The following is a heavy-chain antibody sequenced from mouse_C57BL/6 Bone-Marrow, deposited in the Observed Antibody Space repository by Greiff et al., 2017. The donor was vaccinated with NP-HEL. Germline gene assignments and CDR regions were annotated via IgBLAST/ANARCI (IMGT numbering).Heavy chain of an antibody. J-gene: IGHJ3*01. CDR1: GFTFSSYA. CDR2: ISDGGSYT. D-gene: IGHD2-5*01. CDR3: ARDSNLAWFAY. V-gene: IGHV5-4*01. Sequence: EVQVVESGGGLVKPGGSLKLSCAASGFTFSSYAMSWVRQTPEKRLEWVATISDGGSYTYYPDNVKGRFTISRDNAKNNLYLQMSHLKSEDTAMYYCARDSNLAWFAYWGQGTLVTVSA.